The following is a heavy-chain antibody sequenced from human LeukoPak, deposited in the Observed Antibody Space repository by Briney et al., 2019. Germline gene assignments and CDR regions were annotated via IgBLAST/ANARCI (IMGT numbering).Heavy chain of an antibody. CDR1: GYTFTDYY. D-gene: IGHD3-22*01. CDR3: ARYDDSSESAFDM. CDR2: INPNTGNT. Sequence: ASVKVSCKDSGYTFTDYYMHWVRQAPGQGLEWMGWINPNTGNTKYVQKIQGRVTMTRDTSISTAYMELSRLKSDDTAVYYCARYDDSSESAFDMWGQGTMVTVSS. V-gene: IGHV1-2*02. J-gene: IGHJ3*02.